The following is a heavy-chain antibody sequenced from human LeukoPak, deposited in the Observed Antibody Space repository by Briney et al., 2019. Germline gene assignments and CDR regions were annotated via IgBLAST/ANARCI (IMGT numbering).Heavy chain of an antibody. CDR3: ARHRPYSSGWRHFDY. CDR1: GYSFTSYW. Sequence: GESLKISCKGSGYSFTSYWIGWVRQMPGKGLEWMGIIYPGDSDTRYSPSFQGQVSFSADKSISTAYLQWSSLKASDTAMYYCARHRPYSSGWRHFDYWGQGTLVTVSS. J-gene: IGHJ4*02. V-gene: IGHV5-51*01. D-gene: IGHD6-19*01. CDR2: IYPGDSDT.